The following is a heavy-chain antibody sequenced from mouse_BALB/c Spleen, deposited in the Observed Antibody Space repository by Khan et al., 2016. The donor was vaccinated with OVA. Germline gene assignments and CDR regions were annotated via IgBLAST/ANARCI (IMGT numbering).Heavy chain of an antibody. CDR1: GDSITSGY. D-gene: IGHD2-10*01. CDR2: ISYSGST. Sequence: EVQLQESGPSLVKPSQTLSLTCSVTGDSITSGYWNWIRKFPGNKLEYMGYISYSGSTYYNPSLKSRISITRDTSKNQHYLQLNSMTTEDSATYYCAGTSYYGNYYFGYWGQGTTLTVAS. J-gene: IGHJ2*01. V-gene: IGHV3-8*02. CDR3: AGTSYYGNYYFGY.